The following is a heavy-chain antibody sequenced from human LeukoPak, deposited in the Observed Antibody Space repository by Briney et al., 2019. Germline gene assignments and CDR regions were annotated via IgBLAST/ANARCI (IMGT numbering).Heavy chain of an antibody. Sequence: ASVKVSCKASDYTFTSYGISWVRQAPGQGLEWMGWISAYNGNTNYAQKLQGRVTMTTDTSTSTAYMELRSLRSDDTAVYYCARVEMGTIFGVVKYYFDYWGQGTLVTVSS. J-gene: IGHJ4*02. D-gene: IGHD3-3*01. V-gene: IGHV1-18*01. CDR3: ARVEMGTIFGVVKYYFDY. CDR1: DYTFTSYG. CDR2: ISAYNGNT.